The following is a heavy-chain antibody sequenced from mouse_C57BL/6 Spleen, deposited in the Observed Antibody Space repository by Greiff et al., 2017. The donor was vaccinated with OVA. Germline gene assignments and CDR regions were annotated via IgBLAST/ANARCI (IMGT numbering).Heavy chain of an antibody. CDR2: IDPSDSYT. J-gene: IGHJ4*01. CDR1: GYTFTSYW. D-gene: IGHD1-1*01. V-gene: IGHV1-69*01. Sequence: QVQLQQPGAELVMPGASVKLSCKASGYTFTSYWMHWVKQRPGQGLEWIGEIDPSDSYTNYNQKFKGKSTLTVDKSSSTAYMQLSSLTSEDSAVYYCARRGSRDYYYAIDYWGQGTSVTVSS. CDR3: ARRGSRDYYYAIDY.